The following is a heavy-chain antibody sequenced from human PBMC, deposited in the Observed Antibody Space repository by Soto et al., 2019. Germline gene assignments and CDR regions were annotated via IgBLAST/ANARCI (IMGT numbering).Heavy chain of an antibody. CDR2: IWYDGSNK. Sequence: GGSLRLSCAASGFTFSSYGMHWVRQAPGKGLEWVAVIWYDGSNKYYADSVKGRFTISRDNSKNTLYLQMNSLRAEDTAVYYCARGLELTAYFDYWGQGTLVTVSS. J-gene: IGHJ4*02. CDR3: ARGLELTAYFDY. D-gene: IGHD1-7*01. V-gene: IGHV3-33*01. CDR1: GFTFSSYG.